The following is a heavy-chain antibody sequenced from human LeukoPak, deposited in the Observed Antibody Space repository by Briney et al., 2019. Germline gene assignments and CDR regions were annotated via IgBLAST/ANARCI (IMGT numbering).Heavy chain of an antibody. CDR1: GIAVSDTY. D-gene: IGHD3-16*01. CDR2: IYSGGSI. J-gene: IGHJ4*02. CDR3: ARLGPYYLDY. Sequence: GGSLRLSCAASGIAVSDTYMTCVRQAPGKGLEWVSVIYSGGSIYYADSVKGRFTISRDNSKNTLYLQMNSLRVEDTAVYYCARLGPYYLDYWGQGTLVTVSS. V-gene: IGHV3-66*04.